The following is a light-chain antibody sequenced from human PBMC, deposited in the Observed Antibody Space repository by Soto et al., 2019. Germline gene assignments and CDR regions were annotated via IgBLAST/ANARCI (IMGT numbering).Light chain of an antibody. V-gene: IGKV3-20*01. CDR2: GAS. CDR3: QQYGSSGT. Sequence: EIVFTQSPGTLSLSPGERATLSCRASQSVSTRSLAWYQQKPGQAPRLLIYGASNRATGIPDRFSGSGSGTDFTLTISRLEPEDFAVYYCQQYGSSGTFGQGTKVDIK. CDR1: QSVSTRS. J-gene: IGKJ1*01.